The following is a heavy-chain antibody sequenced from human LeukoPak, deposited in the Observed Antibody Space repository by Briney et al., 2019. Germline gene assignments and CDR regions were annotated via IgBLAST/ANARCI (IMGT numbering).Heavy chain of an antibody. CDR3: AREGAVAGPGYYFDY. Sequence: SETLSLTCAVYGGSFSGYYWSWIRQPPGKGLEWIGEINHSGSTNYNPSLKSRVTISVDTSKNQFSLKLSSVTAEDTAVYYCAREGAVAGPGYYFDYWGQGTLVTVSS. CDR2: INHSGST. V-gene: IGHV4-34*01. J-gene: IGHJ4*02. CDR1: GGSFSGYY. D-gene: IGHD6-19*01.